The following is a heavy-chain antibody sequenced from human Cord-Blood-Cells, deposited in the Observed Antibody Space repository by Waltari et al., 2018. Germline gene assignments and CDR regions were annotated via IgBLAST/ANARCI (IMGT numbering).Heavy chain of an antibody. Sequence: EVQLLESGGGLVQPGGSLRLSCAASGFTFSSYAMSWVHQAPGKGLEWVSAISGSGGSTYYADSGKGRFTISRDNSKNTLYLQMNSLRAEDTAVYYCAKDKGYGSGSYFDYWGQGTLVTVSS. CDR2: ISGSGGST. CDR3: AKDKGYGSGSYFDY. J-gene: IGHJ4*02. D-gene: IGHD3-10*01. CDR1: GFTFSSYA. V-gene: IGHV3-23*01.